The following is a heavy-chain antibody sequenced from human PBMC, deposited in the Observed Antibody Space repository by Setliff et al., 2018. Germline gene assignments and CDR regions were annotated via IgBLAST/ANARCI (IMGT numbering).Heavy chain of an antibody. J-gene: IGHJ4*02. V-gene: IGHV3-21*04. D-gene: IGHD3-10*01. CDR2: VSSTGYI. CDR1: GLTFTNYY. CDR3: AGAFLYYYNSGNYYRYFDY. Sequence: GGSLRLSCAASGLTFTNYYMNWVRQAPGKGLEWVSSVSSTGYISYVDSVKGRFTISRDISENTLYLQMNSLRPEDTAVYYCAGAFLYYYNSGNYYRYFDYWGQGTLVTVSS.